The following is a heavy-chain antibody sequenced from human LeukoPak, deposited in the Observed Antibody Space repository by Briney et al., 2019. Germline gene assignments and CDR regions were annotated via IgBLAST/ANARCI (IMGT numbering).Heavy chain of an antibody. CDR1: GFTFSSYG. Sequence: GGSLRLSCAASGFTFSSYGMHWVRQAPGKGLEWVAVIWYDGSNKYYADSVKGRFTISRDNSKNTLYLQMNSLRAEDTAVYYCAKEFGVGATQAAFDLWGEGTMVTVSS. J-gene: IGHJ3*01. V-gene: IGHV3-33*06. CDR3: AKEFGVGATQAAFDL. D-gene: IGHD1-26*01. CDR2: IWYDGSNK.